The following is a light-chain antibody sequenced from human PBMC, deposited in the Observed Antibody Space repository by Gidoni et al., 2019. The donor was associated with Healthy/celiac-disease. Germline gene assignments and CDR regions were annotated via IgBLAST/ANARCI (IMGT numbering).Light chain of an antibody. CDR2: LGS. CDR3: MQALQTPRA. V-gene: IGKV2-28*01. CDR1: QSLLHSNGYNY. Sequence: VMTQSPLSLPVTPGEPASISCRSSQSLLHSNGYNYLDWYLQKPGQSPQLLIYLGSNRASGVPDRFSGSGSGTDFTLKISRVEAEDVGVYYCMQALQTPRAFGPGTKVDIK. J-gene: IGKJ3*01.